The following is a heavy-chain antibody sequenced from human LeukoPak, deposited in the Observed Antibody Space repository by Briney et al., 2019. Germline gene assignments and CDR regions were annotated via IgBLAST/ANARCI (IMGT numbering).Heavy chain of an antibody. Sequence: GRSLRLSCAASGCTFSSYGMHWVRKAPVKGLERVAIIWYDGSNKYYADSVKGRFTISRDNSKNTLYLQVNSLRAEDTAVYYCARDGSFWRGYPYYYDYWGQGTLVTVSS. CDR3: ARDGSFWRGYPYYYDY. CDR2: IWYDGSNK. CDR1: GCTFSSYG. V-gene: IGHV3-33*01. D-gene: IGHD3-3*01. J-gene: IGHJ4*02.